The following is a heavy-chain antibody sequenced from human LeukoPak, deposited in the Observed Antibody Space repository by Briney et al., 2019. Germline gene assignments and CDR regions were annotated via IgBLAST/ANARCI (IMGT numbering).Heavy chain of an antibody. V-gene: IGHV3-11*06. J-gene: IGHJ5*02. D-gene: IGHD1-14*01. CDR1: GFTFSSYA. CDR2: ISSSSSYT. CDR3: ATAEDLSDP. Sequence: PGGSLRLSCAASGFTFSSYAMSWIRQAPGKGLEWVSYISSSSSYTNYADSVKGRFTISRDNAKNSLYLQMNSLRAEDTAVYYCATAEDLSDPWGQGTLVTVSS.